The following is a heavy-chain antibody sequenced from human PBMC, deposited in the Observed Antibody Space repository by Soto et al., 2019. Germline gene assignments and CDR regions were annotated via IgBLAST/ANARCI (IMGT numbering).Heavy chain of an antibody. D-gene: IGHD3-9*01. Sequence: QVQLVESGGGVVQPGRSLRLSCAVSGFTFSSYAMHWVRQAPGKGLEWVAVISYDGSNKYYADSVKGRLTISRDNSKNTLYLQMNSLRAEDTAVYYCGRVYGRYCDSAFDYWGQGTLVTVSS. V-gene: IGHV3-30-3*01. J-gene: IGHJ4*02. CDR1: GFTFSSYA. CDR3: GRVYGRYCDSAFDY. CDR2: ISYDGSNK.